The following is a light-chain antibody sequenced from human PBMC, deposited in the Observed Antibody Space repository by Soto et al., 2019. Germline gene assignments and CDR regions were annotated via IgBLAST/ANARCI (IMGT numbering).Light chain of an antibody. CDR3: QSYDSSLSGYV. V-gene: IGLV1-40*01. CDR2: GNS. Sequence: QSALTQAPSGSRAAGERGSIYRKGSRSNMGAGYDVHWYQQLPGTAPKILIYGNSNRPSGVPDRFSGSKSGTSASLAITGLHSYDQADYYCQSYDSSLSGYVFVTGTKVTVL. CDR1: RSNMGAGYD. J-gene: IGLJ1*01.